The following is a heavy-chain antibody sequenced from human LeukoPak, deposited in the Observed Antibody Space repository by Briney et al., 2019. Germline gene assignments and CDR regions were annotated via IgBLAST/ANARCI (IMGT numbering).Heavy chain of an antibody. CDR2: ISVSGGNT. V-gene: IGHV3-23*01. CDR1: GFTFSTYA. D-gene: IGHD3-22*01. Sequence: GGSLRLSCAASGFTFSTYAMNWVRQAPGKGLEWVSTISVSGGNTYYAGSVKGRFTISRDNSKNTLYLQMNSLRAEDTALYYCAKGSGYADYWGQGTLVTVSS. J-gene: IGHJ4*02. CDR3: AKGSGYADY.